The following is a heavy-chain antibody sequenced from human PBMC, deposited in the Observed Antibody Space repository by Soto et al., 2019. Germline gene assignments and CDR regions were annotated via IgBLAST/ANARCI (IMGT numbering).Heavy chain of an antibody. J-gene: IGHJ3*02. V-gene: IGHV3-23*01. CDR2: ISGSGGST. CDR3: AKLGLQTLNVDAFDI. D-gene: IGHD1-1*01. CDR1: GFTFSSYA. Sequence: SGGSLRLSCAASGFTFSSYAMSWVRQAPGKGLEWVSAISGSGGSTYYADSVKGRFTISRDNSKNTLYLQMNSLRAEDTAVYYCAKLGLQTLNVDAFDIWGQGTMVTVSS.